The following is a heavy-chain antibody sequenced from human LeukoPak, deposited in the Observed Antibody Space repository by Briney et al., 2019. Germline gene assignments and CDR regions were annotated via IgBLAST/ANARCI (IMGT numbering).Heavy chain of an antibody. CDR3: ARSGVQWQWLLTYDAFDI. CDR1: GFTFSSYA. CDR2: ISYDKSNK. D-gene: IGHD6-19*01. J-gene: IGHJ3*02. V-gene: IGHV3-30-3*01. Sequence: GGSLRLSCAASGFTFSSYAMHWVRQAPGKGLEWVALISYDKSNKYYADSVKGRFTISRDNSKNTLFVQMNSLRTEGTAVYYCARSGVQWQWLLTYDAFDIWGQGTMVTVSS.